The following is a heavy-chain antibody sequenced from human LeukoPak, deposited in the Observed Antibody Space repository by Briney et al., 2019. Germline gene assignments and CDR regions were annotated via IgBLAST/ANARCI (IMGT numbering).Heavy chain of an antibody. J-gene: IGHJ5*02. Sequence: SETLPLTCAVYGGSFSGYYWSWIRQPPGKGLEWIGEINHSGSTNYNPSLKSRVTIPVDTSKNQFALKLSSVTAADTAVYFCARDSPPGGSRNWFDPWGQGTLVTVSS. D-gene: IGHD1-26*01. CDR1: GGSFSGYY. CDR2: INHSGST. V-gene: IGHV4-34*01. CDR3: ARDSPPGGSRNWFDP.